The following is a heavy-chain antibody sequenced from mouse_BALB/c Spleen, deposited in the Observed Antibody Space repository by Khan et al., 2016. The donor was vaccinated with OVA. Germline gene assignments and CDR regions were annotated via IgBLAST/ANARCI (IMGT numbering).Heavy chain of an antibody. CDR2: ISGDSNTI. CDR1: GFTFNSYG. CDR3: ATSYFYGYYFNY. Sequence: EVELVESGGGLVQPGGSRKLSCAASGFTFNSYGMHWVRQAPEKGLEWVAYISGDSNTIYYADTVKGRFTISRDNPKNTLFLKMTSLISEDTAMYYCATSYFYGYYFNYWGPDTTLTVS. V-gene: IGHV5-17*02. J-gene: IGHJ2*01. D-gene: IGHD1-1*01.